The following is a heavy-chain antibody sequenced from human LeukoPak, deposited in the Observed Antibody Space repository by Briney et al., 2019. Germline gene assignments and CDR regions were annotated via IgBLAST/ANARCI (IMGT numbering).Heavy chain of an antibody. CDR3: ATQQLVRFGLRFQH. D-gene: IGHD6-13*01. Sequence: ASVKVSCKVSGYTITELSMHWVRQAPGKGLEWMGRFDPEDGETIYAQKFQGRVTMTEDTSTNTAYMELSSLRSEDTAVYYCATQQLVRFGLRFQHWGQGTLVTVSS. CDR1: GYTITELS. J-gene: IGHJ1*01. V-gene: IGHV1-24*01. CDR2: FDPEDGET.